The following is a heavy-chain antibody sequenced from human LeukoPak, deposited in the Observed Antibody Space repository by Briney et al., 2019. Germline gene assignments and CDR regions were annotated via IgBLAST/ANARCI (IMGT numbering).Heavy chain of an antibody. CDR3: ARGRDILTGYPLYFDY. CDR2: IYYSYSGST. V-gene: IGHV4-59*12. CDR1: GGSISSYY. Sequence: SETLSLTCTVSGGSISSYYWSWIRQPPGKGLEWIGYIYYSYSGSTNYNPSLKSRVTISVDTSKNQFSLKLSSVTAADTAVYYCARGRDILTGYPLYFDYWGQGTLVTVSS. D-gene: IGHD3-9*01. J-gene: IGHJ4*02.